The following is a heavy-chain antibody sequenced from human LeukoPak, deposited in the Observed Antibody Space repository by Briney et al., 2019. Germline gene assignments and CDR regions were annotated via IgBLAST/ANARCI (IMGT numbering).Heavy chain of an antibody. Sequence: ASVTVSCKASGYTFIDYTMHWLRQAPGQRLDWMGWINGGSGNTKYSPEFQGRVTITRDTSASTGYMELSSLRSEDTAVYYCANPRYDSSGYYYVDWGQGTLVTVSS. CDR3: ANPRYDSSGYYYVD. D-gene: IGHD3-22*01. CDR1: GYTFIDYT. J-gene: IGHJ4*02. V-gene: IGHV1-3*01. CDR2: INGGSGNT.